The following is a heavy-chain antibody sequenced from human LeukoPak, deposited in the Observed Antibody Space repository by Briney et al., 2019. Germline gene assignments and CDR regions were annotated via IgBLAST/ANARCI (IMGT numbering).Heavy chain of an antibody. CDR3: AKEGGYYGSGSRYYGMDV. Sequence: GGSLRLSCAASGFTFSGYAMSWVRQAPGKGLEWVSAISGSGASTYYADSVKGRFTISRDNSKNTLYLQMNSLRAEDTAVYYCAKEGGYYGSGSRYYGMDVWGQGTTVTVSS. J-gene: IGHJ6*02. CDR2: ISGSGAST. CDR1: GFTFSGYA. V-gene: IGHV3-23*01. D-gene: IGHD3-10*01.